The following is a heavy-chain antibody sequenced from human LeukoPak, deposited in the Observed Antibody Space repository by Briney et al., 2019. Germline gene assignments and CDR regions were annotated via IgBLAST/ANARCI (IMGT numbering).Heavy chain of an antibody. J-gene: IGHJ4*02. Sequence: GASVKVSCXASGYTFTGYYMHWVRQAPGQGLEWMGRINPNSGGTNYAQKFQGRVTMTRDTSISTAYMELSRLRSDDTAVYYCARVFVRYSYGLDYWGQGTLVTVSS. CDR2: INPNSGGT. D-gene: IGHD5-18*01. CDR3: ARVFVRYSYGLDY. CDR1: GYTFTGYY. V-gene: IGHV1-2*06.